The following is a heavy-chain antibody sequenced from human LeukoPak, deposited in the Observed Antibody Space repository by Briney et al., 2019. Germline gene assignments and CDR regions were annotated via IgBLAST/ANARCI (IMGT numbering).Heavy chain of an antibody. CDR2: INGDGDST. CDR3: ARLRYDSSGYYYDP. V-gene: IGHV3-74*01. D-gene: IGHD3-22*01. Sequence: TGGSLRLSCAASGFTFRSHWMHWVRQASGKGLVWVSRINGDGDSTLYADSVKGRFTISRDNAKNTLHLQMNSLRAEDTAVYYCARLRYDSSGYYYDPWGQGTLVTVSS. J-gene: IGHJ5*02. CDR1: GFTFRSHW.